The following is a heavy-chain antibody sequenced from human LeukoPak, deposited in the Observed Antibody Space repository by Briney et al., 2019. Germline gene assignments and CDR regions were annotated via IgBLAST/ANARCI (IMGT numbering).Heavy chain of an antibody. CDR3: AREQFGELLSAPRRGMYV. D-gene: IGHD3-10*01. V-gene: IGHV4-59*01. CDR1: GGSISSYY. Sequence: PSVTLSLTYIVSGGSISSYYWSWVRQPLGKGLEWVGYIYDIGSTNSNPTLKSRVTISVHTSKYQFSLKLSSVTAADTAVYYCAREQFGELLSAPRRGMYVWGKETTVTVSS. CDR2: IYDIGST. J-gene: IGHJ6*03.